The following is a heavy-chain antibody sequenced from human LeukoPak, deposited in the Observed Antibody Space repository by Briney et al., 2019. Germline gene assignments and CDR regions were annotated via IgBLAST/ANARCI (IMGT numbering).Heavy chain of an antibody. Sequence: GESLQISCKGSGYSFTSYWIGWVRQLPGKGLEWMGIIYPGDSDTRYSPSFQGQVTISADKSNSTAYLQWSSLKASDTAMYYCARSFKPINNWFDPWGQGTLVTVSS. D-gene: IGHD5-24*01. CDR2: IYPGDSDT. V-gene: IGHV5-51*01. J-gene: IGHJ5*02. CDR1: GYSFTSYW. CDR3: ARSFKPINNWFDP.